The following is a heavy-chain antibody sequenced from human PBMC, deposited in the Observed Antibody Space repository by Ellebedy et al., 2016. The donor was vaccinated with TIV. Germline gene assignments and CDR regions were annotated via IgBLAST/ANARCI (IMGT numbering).Heavy chain of an antibody. Sequence: PGGSLRLSCAVSGLGVSYTYMSWVRQAPGKGLEWVSVTHTGGDAYYADSVKGRFTVSRDDSKNTLYLQMNSLRPDDTAVEYCARDSGNDVFYSPGGYWGQGTLVTVSS. J-gene: IGHJ4*02. CDR3: ARDSGNDVFYSPGGY. D-gene: IGHD5-12*01. CDR2: THTGGDA. V-gene: IGHV3-66*02. CDR1: GLGVSYTY.